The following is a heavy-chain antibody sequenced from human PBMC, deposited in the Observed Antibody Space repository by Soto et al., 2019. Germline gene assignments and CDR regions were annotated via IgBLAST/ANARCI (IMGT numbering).Heavy chain of an antibody. CDR3: AKRNWGGWYFDP. CDR2: ISGSGGST. Sequence: EVQLLESGGGLVQPGGSLRLSCAASGFTFSSYAMSWVRQAPGKGLEWVSVISGSGGSTYYADSVKGRFTISRDNSKNTLYLQMNSLRAEDTAVYYCAKRNWGGWYFDPWGRGTLVTVSS. V-gene: IGHV3-23*01. CDR1: GFTFSSYA. D-gene: IGHD7-27*01. J-gene: IGHJ2*01.